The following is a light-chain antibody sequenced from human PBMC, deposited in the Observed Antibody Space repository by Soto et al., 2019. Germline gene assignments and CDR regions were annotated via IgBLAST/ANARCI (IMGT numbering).Light chain of an antibody. Sequence: EVVLTQSPCTLSWSAGDRASLSWRASQNLSRYFLAWYQHKPGQAPRLLISGASRRATGIPDRFSGAGYGTDFTLTISSLEPEDSAVYYCQQRHMWPITFGQGTRLEIK. V-gene: IGKV3D-20*02. CDR1: QNLSRYF. CDR3: QQRHMWPIT. CDR2: GAS. J-gene: IGKJ5*01.